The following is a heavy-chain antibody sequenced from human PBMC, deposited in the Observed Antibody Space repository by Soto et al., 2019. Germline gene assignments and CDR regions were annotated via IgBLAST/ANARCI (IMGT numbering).Heavy chain of an antibody. V-gene: IGHV4-59*11. J-gene: IGHJ5*02. D-gene: IGHD3-16*01. CDR1: GGSINSHY. CDR2: IYSSGFT. CDR3: AGGGAPYNWFGP. Sequence: PSETLSLTCTVSGGSINSHYWSCIRQPPGKRLEWLGYIYSSGFTTYNPSLKGRLTISVDTSKNQFSLRLSSVTSADTAVYYCAGGGAPYNWFGPWGQGTLVTVSS.